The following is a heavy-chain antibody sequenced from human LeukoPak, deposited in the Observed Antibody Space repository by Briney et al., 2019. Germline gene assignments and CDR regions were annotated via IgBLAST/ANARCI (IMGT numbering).Heavy chain of an antibody. CDR1: GFTFSSYS. CDR2: ISSSSYI. Sequence: PGGSLRLSCAASGFTFSSYSMNWSRQAPGKGREWFSSISSSSYIYYADSVKGRFTISRDNAKNSLYLQMNSLRAEDTAVYYCARAAPNYGGNSWFDYWGQGTLVTVSS. D-gene: IGHD4-23*01. V-gene: IGHV3-21*01. J-gene: IGHJ4*02. CDR3: ARAAPNYGGNSWFDY.